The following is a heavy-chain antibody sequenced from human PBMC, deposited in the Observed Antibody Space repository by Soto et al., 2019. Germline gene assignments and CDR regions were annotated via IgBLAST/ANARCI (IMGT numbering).Heavy chain of an antibody. J-gene: IGHJ1*01. CDR2: IYGGGTT. CDR3: ARDRVESGYPEYFQH. V-gene: IGHV3-53*01. D-gene: IGHD3-22*01. CDR1: GFAVSSKY. Sequence: PGGSLRLSCAASGFAVSSKYMTWVRQAPGKGLEWVSVIYGGGTTYYADSVKGRFTISRDNSKNTLYLQMNSLRAEDTAVYYCARDRVESGYPEYFQHWGQGTLVTVSS.